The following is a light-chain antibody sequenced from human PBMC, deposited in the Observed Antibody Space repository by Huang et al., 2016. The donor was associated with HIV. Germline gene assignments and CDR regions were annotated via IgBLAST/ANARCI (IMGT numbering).Light chain of an antibody. V-gene: IGKV3-11*01. J-gene: IGKJ4*01. CDR2: DAS. CDR3: QQRTNWPLT. CDR1: QSVSSY. Sequence: EIVLTQSPSTLSLSPGARATLSCRASQSVSSYLAWYQQKPGQAPRLLIYDASNRATGIPARFSGSGSGTDFTLTISSLEPEDFAVYSRQQRTNWPLTFGGGTKVEIK.